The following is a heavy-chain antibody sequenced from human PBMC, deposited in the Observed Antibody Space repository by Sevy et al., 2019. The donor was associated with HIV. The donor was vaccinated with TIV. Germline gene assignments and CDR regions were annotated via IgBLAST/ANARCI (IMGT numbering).Heavy chain of an antibody. CDR3: AGENAWGRGYS. CDR2: IYYNGHI. V-gene: IGHV4-59*08. J-gene: IGHJ4*02. D-gene: IGHD1-26*01. Sequence: SENLSLTCTVSGGSITSLYWNWIRQPPGKGLEWIANIYYNGHINYNPSVKSRVTLSLDTSKKQFSLRLSSVTAAYTAMYYCAGENAWGRGYSWGQGTLVTVSS. CDR1: GGSITSLY.